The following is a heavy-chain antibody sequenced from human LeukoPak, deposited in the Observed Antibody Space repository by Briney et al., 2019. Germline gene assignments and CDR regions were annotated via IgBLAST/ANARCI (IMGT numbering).Heavy chain of an antibody. CDR2: ISSSSSTI. D-gene: IGHD3-9*01. J-gene: IGHJ4*02. V-gene: IGHV3-48*04. CDR1: GFTFSSHG. CDR3: ARAQYYDILTGYYGGSDFDY. Sequence: GGSLRLSCVASGFTFSSHGMNWVRQAPGKGLEWVSYISSSSSTIYYADSVKGRFTISRDNAKNSLYLQMNSLRAEDTAVYYCARAQYYDILTGYYGGSDFDYWGQGTLVTVSS.